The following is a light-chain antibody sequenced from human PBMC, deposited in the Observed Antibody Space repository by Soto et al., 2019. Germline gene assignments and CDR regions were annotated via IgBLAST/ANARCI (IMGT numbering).Light chain of an antibody. CDR2: GAS. J-gene: IGKJ1*01. CDR3: QQYGSSPVA. CDR1: QSVSSSY. V-gene: IGKV3-20*01. Sequence: EIVLTQSPGTLSLSPGERATLSCRASQSVSSSYLAWYQQKPGQAPRLLIYGASSSATGIPDRFSGSGSGTDFTLTLSRLEPEDFAVYYCQQYGSSPVAFGQGTKVEI.